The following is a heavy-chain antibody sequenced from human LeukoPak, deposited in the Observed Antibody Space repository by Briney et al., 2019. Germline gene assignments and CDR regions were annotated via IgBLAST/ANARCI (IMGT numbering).Heavy chain of an antibody. CDR3: ARDQLLFDDAFDI. D-gene: IGHD2-2*01. CDR2: ISSSSSTI. CDR1: GFTFSSYS. V-gene: IGHV3-48*01. Sequence: GGSLRLSCAASGFTFSSYSMNWVRQAPGKGLEWVSYISSSSSTIYYADSVKGRFTISRDNAKNSLYLQMNSLRAEDTAVYYCARDQLLFDDAFDIWGQGTMVTVSP. J-gene: IGHJ3*02.